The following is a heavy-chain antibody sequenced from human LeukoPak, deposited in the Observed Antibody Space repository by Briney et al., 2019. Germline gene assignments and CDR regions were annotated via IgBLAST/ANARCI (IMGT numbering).Heavy chain of an antibody. J-gene: IGHJ3*02. CDR1: GGTFSRYI. Sequence: ASVKVSCKASGGTFSRYIISWVRQAPGQGLEWMGGIIPILGTVDYSQNFQGRVTITTDDSTSTAYMELSSLRSEDTAVYYCARASSETYYNAVFDIWGQGTMVTVSS. D-gene: IGHD1-26*01. CDR3: ARASSETYYNAVFDI. V-gene: IGHV1-69*16. CDR2: IIPILGTV.